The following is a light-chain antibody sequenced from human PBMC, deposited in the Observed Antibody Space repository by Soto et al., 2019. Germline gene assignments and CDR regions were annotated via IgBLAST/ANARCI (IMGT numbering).Light chain of an antibody. Sequence: QFALTQPASVSGSPGQSITVSCTGTSSDGGGYNYVSWYQQHPGKAPKLMIYDVSNRPSGVSNRFSGSKSGNTASLTISGLQAEDEADYYCTSYTSSNTLVVFGTGTKVTV. CDR1: SSDGGGYNY. CDR2: DVS. J-gene: IGLJ1*01. V-gene: IGLV2-14*01. CDR3: TSYTSSNTLVV.